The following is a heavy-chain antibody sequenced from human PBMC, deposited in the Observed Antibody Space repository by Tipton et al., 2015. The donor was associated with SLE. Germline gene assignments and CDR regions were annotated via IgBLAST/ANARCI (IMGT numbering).Heavy chain of an antibody. V-gene: IGHV3-74*01. Sequence: SLRLSCAASGFPFSSLWMHWVRQVPGKGLLWVSHINSGGTTTTYADSVKGRFTISRDNTKNTLYLHMNSLRAEDTAVYYCAREAMTYDSWGQGTLVTVSS. D-gene: IGHD2-21*02. CDR3: AREAMTYDS. J-gene: IGHJ5*01. CDR1: GFPFSSLW. CDR2: INSGGTTT.